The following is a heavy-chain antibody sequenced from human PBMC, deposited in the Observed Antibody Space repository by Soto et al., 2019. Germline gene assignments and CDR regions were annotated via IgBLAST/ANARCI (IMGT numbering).Heavy chain of an antibody. D-gene: IGHD3-10*01. J-gene: IGHJ5*02. CDR3: ARSGAPAGS. CDR1: GYTFTSYA. V-gene: IGHV1-18*01. Sequence: QVQLVQSGAEVKKPGASVKVSCKASGYTFTSYAISWVRQAPGQGLEWMGWISAYNGNTNYAQKLLGRATMTTDTATTPAYMELRSRRSADTAVYYGARSGAPAGSWGQGTLVTVSS. CDR2: ISAYNGNT.